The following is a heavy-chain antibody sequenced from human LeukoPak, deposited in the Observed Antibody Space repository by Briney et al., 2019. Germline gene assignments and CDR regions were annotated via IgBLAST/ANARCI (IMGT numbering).Heavy chain of an antibody. J-gene: IGHJ4*02. CDR2: IYPGDSDT. CDR1: GYSFTSYW. D-gene: IGHD3-10*02. Sequence: GESLKISCKGSGYSFTSYWIGWVRQMPGTGLEWMGIIYPGDSDTSYSRSFQGQVTISVDKFISTAYVQWSSLQASDTAMYYCARRVLDYFAEWGQGILVTVSS. CDR3: ARRVLDYFAE. V-gene: IGHV5-51*01.